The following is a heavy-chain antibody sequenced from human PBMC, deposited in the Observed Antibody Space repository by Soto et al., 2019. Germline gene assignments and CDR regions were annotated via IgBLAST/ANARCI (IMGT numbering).Heavy chain of an antibody. CDR1: GYSFSDYF. V-gene: IGHV1-2*02. CDR3: ARIKWGLNYYNGMDV. Sequence: ASVKVSCKPSGYSFSDYFIQWVRQAPGQGLEWVAWINPKTAATNYAKKFQGRVSLTWDTSSTTAYMELTRLRPDDPAVYYCARIKWGLNYYNGMDVWGQGTTVTVS. J-gene: IGHJ6*02. CDR2: INPKTAAT. D-gene: IGHD1-26*01.